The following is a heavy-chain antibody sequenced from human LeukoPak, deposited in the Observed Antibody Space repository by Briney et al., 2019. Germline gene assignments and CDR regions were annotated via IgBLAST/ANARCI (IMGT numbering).Heavy chain of an antibody. D-gene: IGHD3-10*02. V-gene: IGHV4-61*02. J-gene: IGHJ4*02. Sequence: SQTLSLTCTVSSGSIVVDYYYWSWIRQPAGRGLDGFGRIYINSNTIYNPPLERRVKISIGTSKKKASLTVKSVTAADTAVYYCARGGTLFTFFDSWGQGTLVTVSS. CDR1: SGSIVVDYYY. CDR3: ARGGTLFTFFDS. CDR2: IYINSNT.